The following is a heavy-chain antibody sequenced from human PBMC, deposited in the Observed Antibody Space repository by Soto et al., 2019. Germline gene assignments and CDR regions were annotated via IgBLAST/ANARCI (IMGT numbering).Heavy chain of an antibody. Sequence: SETLSLTCTISGASISSGPFYWGWIRQHPGQGLEWIGHIYYLGDTFYNPSLKSRAFISVDSSVNQFSLKLISVTAADTAMYYCARLANIFDFDNWGHGTLVTVSS. J-gene: IGHJ4*01. CDR1: GASISSGPFY. CDR3: ARLANIFDFDN. D-gene: IGHD2-21*01. V-gene: IGHV4-31*03. CDR2: IYYLGDT.